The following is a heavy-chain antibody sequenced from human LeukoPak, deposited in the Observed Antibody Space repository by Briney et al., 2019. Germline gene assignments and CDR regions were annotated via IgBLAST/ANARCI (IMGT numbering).Heavy chain of an antibody. CDR1: GFTFSSYW. CDR2: IKQDGSEK. V-gene: IGHV3-7*01. Sequence: GGSLRLSCAASGFTFSSYWMSWVRQAPGKGLEWVANIKQDGSEKYYVDSVKGRFTISRDNAKNSLYLQMNSLGAEDTAVYYCARDISATMIAGGWFDPWGQGTLVTVSS. D-gene: IGHD3-22*01. CDR3: ARDISATMIAGGWFDP. J-gene: IGHJ5*02.